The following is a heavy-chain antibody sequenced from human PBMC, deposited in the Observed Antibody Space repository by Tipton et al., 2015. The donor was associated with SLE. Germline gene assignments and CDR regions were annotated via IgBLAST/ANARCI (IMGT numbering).Heavy chain of an antibody. CDR1: GASVSSSDW. J-gene: IGHJ4*02. CDR3: ARGGSLEARRDRAFYFDH. CDR2: IYYSGST. V-gene: IGHV4-4*02. D-gene: IGHD3-22*01. Sequence: TLSLTCAVSGASVSSSDWWTWVRQPPGKGLEWIGEIYYSGSTNYNPSLRSRVAISVDKSKNQLLLKLNSVTAADTAVYYCARGGSLEARRDRAFYFDHWGQGTLVTVSS.